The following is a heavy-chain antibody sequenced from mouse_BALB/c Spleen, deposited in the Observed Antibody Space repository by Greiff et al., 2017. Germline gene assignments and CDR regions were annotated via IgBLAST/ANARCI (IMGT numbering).Heavy chain of an antibody. J-gene: IGHJ4*01. Sequence: VKLQQSGAELARPGASVKMSCKASGYTFTSYTMHWVKQRPGQGLEWIGYINPSSGYTNYNQKFKDKATLTADKSSSTAYMQLSSLTSEDSAVYYCARSTMISYYAMDYWGQGTSVTVSS. CDR3: ARSTMISYYAMDY. CDR1: GYTFTSYT. D-gene: IGHD2-4*01. V-gene: IGHV1-4*01. CDR2: INPSSGYT.